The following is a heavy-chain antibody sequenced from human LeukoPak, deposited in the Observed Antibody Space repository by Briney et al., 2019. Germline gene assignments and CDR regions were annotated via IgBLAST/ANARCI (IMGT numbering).Heavy chain of an antibody. CDR1: GFTFSSHV. CDR3: ASVTLSGGMDV. D-gene: IGHD2-21*02. J-gene: IGHJ6*02. V-gene: IGHV3-23*01. CDR2: INGDGGNT. Sequence: GGSLRLSCAASGFTFSSHVMTWVRQAPGKGLEWVPTINGDGGNTYYPDSVKGRFTISRDNSKNTLYLQMNSLRAEDTAVYYCASVTLSGGMDVWGQGTMVTVSS.